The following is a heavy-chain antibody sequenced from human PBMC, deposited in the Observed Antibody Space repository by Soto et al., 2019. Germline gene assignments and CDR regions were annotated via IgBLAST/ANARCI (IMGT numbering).Heavy chain of an antibody. CDR3: ARFRRHPMADSSGYYYERGVFDY. CDR1: GGSFSGYY. D-gene: IGHD3-22*01. J-gene: IGHJ4*02. CDR2: INHSGST. Sequence: SETLSLTCAVYGGSFSGYYWSWIRQPPGKGLEWIGEINHSGSTNYNPSLMSRDTISVDTSKNQFSLKLSSVTAADTAVYYCARFRRHPMADSSGYYYERGVFDYWGQGTLVTVSS. V-gene: IGHV4-34*01.